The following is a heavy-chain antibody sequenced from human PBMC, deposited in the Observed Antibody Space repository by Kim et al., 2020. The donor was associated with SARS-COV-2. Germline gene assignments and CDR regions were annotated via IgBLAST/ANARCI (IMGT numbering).Heavy chain of an antibody. D-gene: IGHD6-19*01. J-gene: IGHJ4*02. Sequence: CQGRVTMTRDTSTSTVYMGLSSLRSEDTAVYYCARDGQLAIAVAGSYFDYWGQGTLVTVSS. V-gene: IGHV1-46*01. CDR3: ARDGQLAIAVAGSYFDY.